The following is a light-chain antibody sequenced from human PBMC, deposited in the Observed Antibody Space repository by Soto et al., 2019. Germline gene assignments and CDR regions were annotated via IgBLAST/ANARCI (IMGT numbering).Light chain of an antibody. CDR2: AAS. V-gene: IGKV3-20*01. CDR1: QTDTSAC. Sequence: EIEFTQSPGTLSLSPAEIATLSCRASQTDTSACMAWYQQKPGQATNLLMYAASRRAVGKPDGFSASGSGTDFTLTISRLEPEDFAVYYCQQYSGSPRTFGQGSTVDIK. J-gene: IGKJ1*01. CDR3: QQYSGSPRT.